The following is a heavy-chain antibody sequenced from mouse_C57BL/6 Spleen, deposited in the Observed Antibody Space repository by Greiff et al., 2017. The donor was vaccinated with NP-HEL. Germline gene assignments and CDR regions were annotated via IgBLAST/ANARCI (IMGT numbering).Heavy chain of an antibody. Sequence: EVQLVESEGGLVQPGSSMKLSCTASGFTFSDYYMAWVRQVPEKGLEWVANINYDGSSTYYLDSLKSRFIISRDNAKNILYLQMSSLKSEDTATYYCARADYYGSSGDAMDYWGQGTSVTVSS. CDR1: GFTFSDYY. V-gene: IGHV5-16*01. CDR2: INYDGSST. J-gene: IGHJ4*01. CDR3: ARADYYGSSGDAMDY. D-gene: IGHD1-1*01.